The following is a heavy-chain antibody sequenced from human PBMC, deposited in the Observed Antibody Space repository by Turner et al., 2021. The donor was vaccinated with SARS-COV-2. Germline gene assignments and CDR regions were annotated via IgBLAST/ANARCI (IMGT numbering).Heavy chain of an antibody. D-gene: IGHD5-12*01. CDR2: ISYDGSNK. CDR3: AKGWLQSGDAFDI. CDR1: GFTFSSYG. V-gene: IGHV3-30*18. J-gene: IGHJ3*02. Sequence: QVQLVESGGGVVQPGRSLRRSCAASGFTFSSYGMHWVRQAPGKGLEWVAVISYDGSNKYDADSVKGRFTISRDNSKNTLYLQMNSLRAEDTAVYYCAKGWLQSGDAFDIWGQGTTVTISS.